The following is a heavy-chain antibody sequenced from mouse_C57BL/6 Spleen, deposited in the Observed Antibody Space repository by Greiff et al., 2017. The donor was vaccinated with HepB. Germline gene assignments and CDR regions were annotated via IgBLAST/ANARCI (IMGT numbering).Heavy chain of an antibody. Sequence: QVQLKQPGAELVKPGASVKLSCKASGYTFTSYWMQWVKQRPGQGLEWIGEIDPSDSYTNYNQKFKGKATLTVDTSSSTAYMQLSSLTSEDSAVYYCARKGDYYGSTWGQGTTLTVSS. D-gene: IGHD1-1*01. CDR3: ARKGDYYGST. CDR1: GYTFTSYW. J-gene: IGHJ2*01. CDR2: IDPSDSYT. V-gene: IGHV1-50*01.